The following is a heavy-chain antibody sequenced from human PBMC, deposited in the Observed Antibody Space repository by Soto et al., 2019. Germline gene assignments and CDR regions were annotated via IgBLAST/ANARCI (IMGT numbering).Heavy chain of an antibody. D-gene: IGHD6-13*01. CDR2: IYSGGST. V-gene: IGHV3-53*01. CDR3: ARGGSSSWYSLDY. Sequence: PVGSLRLSCAASGFTVSSNYMSWVRQAPGKGLEWVSVIYSGGSTYYADSVKGRFTISRGNSKNTLYLQMNSLRAEDTAVYYCARGGSSSWYSLDYWGQGTLVTVSS. J-gene: IGHJ4*02. CDR1: GFTVSSNY.